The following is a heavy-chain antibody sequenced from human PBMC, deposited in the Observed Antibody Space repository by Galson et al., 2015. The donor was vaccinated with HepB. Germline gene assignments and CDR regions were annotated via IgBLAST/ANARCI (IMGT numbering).Heavy chain of an antibody. D-gene: IGHD3-16*01. V-gene: IGHV4-39*01. Sequence: ETLSLTCTVSGDSISGSTYYWGWIRQSPGKGLEWIGGTMHHIGSTWYNPSLTSRVAISVDTSKNQFSLKLTSVTASDTAVYFYARLISQTSPGGYWGQGTLVTVSS. CDR1: GDSISGSTYY. CDR3: ARLISQTSPGGY. J-gene: IGHJ4*02. CDR2: MHHIGST.